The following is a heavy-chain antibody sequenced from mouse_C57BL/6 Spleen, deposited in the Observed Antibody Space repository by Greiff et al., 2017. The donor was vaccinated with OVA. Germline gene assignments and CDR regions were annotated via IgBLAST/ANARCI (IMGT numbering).Heavy chain of an antibody. Sequence: VKLQESGAELARPGASVKLSCKASGYTFTSYGISWVKQRTGQGLEWIGEIYPRSGNTYYNEKFKGKATLTADKSSSTAYMELRSLTSEDSAVYFCARVGGNYHMDYWGQGTSVTVSS. CDR1: GYTFTSYG. CDR3: ARVGGNYHMDY. D-gene: IGHD2-1*01. J-gene: IGHJ4*01. CDR2: IYPRSGNT. V-gene: IGHV1-81*01.